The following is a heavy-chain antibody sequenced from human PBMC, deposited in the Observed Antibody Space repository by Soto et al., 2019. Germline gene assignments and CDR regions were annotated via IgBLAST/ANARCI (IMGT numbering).Heavy chain of an antibody. V-gene: IGHV3-33*01. CDR3: ARAGGTTVTGLWHFDS. Sequence: GGSLRLSCEASGFTFNTYSMHWVRQPPGKGLEWLAAIWYDGTQKYYADSVKGRFIISRDNSKKTPYLEMNSLRAEDTAVYYCARAGGTTVTGLWHFDSWGQGTLVTVSS. CDR1: GFTFNTYS. J-gene: IGHJ4*02. CDR2: IWYDGTQK. D-gene: IGHD4-17*01.